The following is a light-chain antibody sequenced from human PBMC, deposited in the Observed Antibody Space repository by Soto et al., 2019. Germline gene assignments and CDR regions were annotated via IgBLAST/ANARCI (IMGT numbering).Light chain of an antibody. CDR2: SYD. CDR1: SSNIGGNS. V-gene: IGLV1-44*01. CDR3: ASWDDSLNGWV. Sequence: QSVMTQPPSVSAAPGQKVTISCSGSSSNIGGNSVSWYQQLPGTAPKLLLFSYDQRPSGVPDRFSGSKSGTSASLAISGLQSEDEADYYCASWDDSLNGWVFGGGTKLTVL. J-gene: IGLJ3*02.